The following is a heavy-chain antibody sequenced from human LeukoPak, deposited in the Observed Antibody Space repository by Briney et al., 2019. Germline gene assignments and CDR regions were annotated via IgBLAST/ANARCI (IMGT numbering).Heavy chain of an antibody. J-gene: IGHJ4*02. CDR1: GYRFTSYG. CDR3: ARQPGSTMAFDY. V-gene: IGHV1-18*01. Sequence: ASVKVSCKASGYRFTSYGITWVRQAPGQGLEWMGWISAYNGNTNYAQKVQGRVTLTTDTSTSTAYLQWSSLKASDTAMYYCARQPGSTMAFDYWGQGTLVTVSS. CDR2: ISAYNGNT. D-gene: IGHD4/OR15-4a*01.